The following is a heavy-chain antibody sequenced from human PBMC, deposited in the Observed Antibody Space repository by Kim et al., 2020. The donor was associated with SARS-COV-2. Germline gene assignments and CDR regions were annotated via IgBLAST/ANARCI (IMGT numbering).Heavy chain of an antibody. CDR2: IYYSGST. CDR3: ARDLVVVPAAIYGMDV. Sequence: SETLSLTCTVSGGSISSSSYYWGWIRQPPGKGLEWIGSIYYSGSTYYNPSLKSRVTISVDTSKNQFSLKLSSVTAADTAVYYCARDLVVVPAAIYGMDVWGQGTTVTVSS. J-gene: IGHJ6*02. D-gene: IGHD2-2*01. V-gene: IGHV4-39*07. CDR1: GGSISSSSYY.